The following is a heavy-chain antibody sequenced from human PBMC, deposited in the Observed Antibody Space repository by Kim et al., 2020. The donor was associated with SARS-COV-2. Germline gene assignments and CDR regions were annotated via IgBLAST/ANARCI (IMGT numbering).Heavy chain of an antibody. CDR3: AKDRTGGPARSGWSYYYY. V-gene: IGHV3-30*18. D-gene: IGHD6-19*01. J-gene: IGHJ6*01. Sequence: LSLTCAASGFTFSSCGMHWVRQAPGKGLEWVAVTSYDGSNKNYADSVKGRFTISRDNSKNTLYLQMNSLRAEDTAVYYCAKDRTGGPARSGWSYYYY. CDR2: TSYDGSNK. CDR1: GFTFSSCG.